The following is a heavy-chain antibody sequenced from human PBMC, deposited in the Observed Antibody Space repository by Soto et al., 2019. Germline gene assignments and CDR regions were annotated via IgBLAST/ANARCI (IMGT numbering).Heavy chain of an antibody. CDR2: VFHTGNT. Sequence: QVQMHESGPGLVKPSGTLSLTCAVSGDSMTRSVWWTWVRRPPGKGLEWIGEVFHTGNTNYNPSLKSRVTMSVDKSTNEFSLRVTSVTAADTAIYYCARKAWVRFDYWGQGALVTVSS. V-gene: IGHV4-4*02. D-gene: IGHD7-27*01. J-gene: IGHJ4*02. CDR1: GDSMTRSVW. CDR3: ARKAWVRFDY.